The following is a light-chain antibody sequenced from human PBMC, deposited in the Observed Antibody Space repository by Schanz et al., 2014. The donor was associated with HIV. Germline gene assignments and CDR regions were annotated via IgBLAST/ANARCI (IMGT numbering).Light chain of an antibody. Sequence: DIQMTQSPSTLSASVGDRVTITCRASQSVDTWLAWYQQKPGKAPKLLIYKASGLQSGVPSRFSGSGSGTDFTRTISSLQPDDLATYYCQQYNKYSPYSFGQGTKLEIK. J-gene: IGKJ2*01. CDR2: KAS. CDR3: QQYNKYSPYS. V-gene: IGKV1-5*03. CDR1: QSVDTW.